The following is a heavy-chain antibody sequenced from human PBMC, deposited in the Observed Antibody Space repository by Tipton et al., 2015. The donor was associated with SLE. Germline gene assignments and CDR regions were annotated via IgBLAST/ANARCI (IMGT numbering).Heavy chain of an antibody. CDR1: RASVGGGGYY. V-gene: IGHV4-31*03. D-gene: IGHD4-17*01. Sequence: TLSLTCTASRASVGGGGYYWSWIRQHPGEGLEWIGYIYYSGKTYYNPSLKSRITISVDTSKNQFSLKLSSVTAADTAVYYCARDLGAHLYGGYRAWYFDLWGRGTLVTVSS. J-gene: IGHJ2*01. CDR3: ARDLGAHLYGGYRAWYFDL. CDR2: IYYSGKT.